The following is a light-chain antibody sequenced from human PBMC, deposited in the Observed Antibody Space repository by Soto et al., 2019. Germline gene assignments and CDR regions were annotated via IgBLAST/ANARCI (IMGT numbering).Light chain of an antibody. CDR1: QTISSW. CDR3: QHYNSYSEA. V-gene: IGKV1-5*03. Sequence: IQLTQSPSSLSVSEGERVTIAWRASQTISSWLAWYQQKAGKAPNLLIYKASRLESGVPQRFSGSGSGTEFTLTISSLQPDDFATYYCQHYNSYSEAFGQGTKVDIK. CDR2: KAS. J-gene: IGKJ1*01.